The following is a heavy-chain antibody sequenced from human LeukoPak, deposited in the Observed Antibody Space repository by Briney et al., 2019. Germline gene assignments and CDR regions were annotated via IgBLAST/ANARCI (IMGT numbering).Heavy chain of an antibody. CDR1: GFTFSSYS. J-gene: IGHJ4*02. CDR3: ARAPIGGDYYDSSGPIDY. Sequence: GGSLRLSCAASGFTFSSYSMNWVRQAPGKGLEWVSHITASGTAMFYADSVKGRFTISRDNAKNSLYLQMNSLRAEDTAVYYCARAPIGGDYYDSSGPIDYWGQGTLVTVSS. V-gene: IGHV3-21*05. CDR2: ITASGTAM. D-gene: IGHD3-22*01.